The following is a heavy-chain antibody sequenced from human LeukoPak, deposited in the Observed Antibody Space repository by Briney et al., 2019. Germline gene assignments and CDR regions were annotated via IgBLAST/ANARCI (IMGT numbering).Heavy chain of an antibody. CDR1: GGSFSGYY. Sequence: SETLSLTCAVYGGSFSGYYWSWIRQPPGKGLEWIGEINHSGSTNYNPSLKSRVTISVDTSKNQFSLKLSSVTAADTAVYYCARAMVVTGGFDYWGQGTLVTVSS. CDR2: INHSGST. V-gene: IGHV4-34*01. J-gene: IGHJ4*02. CDR3: ARAMVVTGGFDY. D-gene: IGHD1-14*01.